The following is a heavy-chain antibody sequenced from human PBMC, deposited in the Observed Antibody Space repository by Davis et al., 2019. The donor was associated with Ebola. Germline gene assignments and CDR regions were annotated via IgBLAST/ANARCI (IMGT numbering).Heavy chain of an antibody. CDR1: GFTFSGSA. J-gene: IGHJ4*02. V-gene: IGHV3-73*01. CDR2: IRSKANSYAT. Sequence: GGSLRLSCAASGFTFSGSAMHWVRQASGKGLEWVGRIRSKANSYATAYAASVKGRFTISRDDSKNTAYLQMNSLKTGDTAVYYCTSFVGDFDYWGQGTLVTVSS. CDR3: TSFVGDFDY. D-gene: IGHD2-21*01.